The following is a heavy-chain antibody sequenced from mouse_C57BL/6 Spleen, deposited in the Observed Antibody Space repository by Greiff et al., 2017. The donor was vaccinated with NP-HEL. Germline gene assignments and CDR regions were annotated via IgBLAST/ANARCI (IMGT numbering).Heavy chain of an antibody. V-gene: IGHV1-76*01. D-gene: IGHD2-3*01. CDR3: ARSIYDGYYGDY. CDR2: IYPGSGNT. Sequence: QVQLQQPGTELVKPGASVKLSCKASGYTFTDYYINWVKQRPGQGLEWIARIYPGSGNTYYNEKFKGKATLTAEKSSSTAYMQLSSLTSEDSAVYFCARSIYDGYYGDYWGQGTTLTVSS. CDR1: GYTFTDYY. J-gene: IGHJ2*01.